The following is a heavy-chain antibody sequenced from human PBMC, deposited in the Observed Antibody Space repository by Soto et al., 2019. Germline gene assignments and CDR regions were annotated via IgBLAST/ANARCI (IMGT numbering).Heavy chain of an antibody. V-gene: IGHV3-33*01. CDR1: GFTFSSYG. Sequence: GGSLRLSCAASGFTFSSYGMHWVRQAPGKGLEWVAVIWYDGSNKYYADSVKGRFTISRDNSKNTLYLQMNSLRAEDTAVYYFARYAIPERFDYWGQGTLVTVSS. D-gene: IGHD2-21*01. CDR2: IWYDGSNK. J-gene: IGHJ4*02. CDR3: ARYAIPERFDY.